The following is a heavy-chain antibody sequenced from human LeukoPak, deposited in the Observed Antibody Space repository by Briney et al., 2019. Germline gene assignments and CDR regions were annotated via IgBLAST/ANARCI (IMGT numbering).Heavy chain of an antibody. Sequence: SQTLSLTCAVSGDSVSSNSAAWNWIRQSPSRGLEWLGRTYYRSKWYNDYAVSVRSRITINPDTSKNQFSLQLNSVTPEDTAVYYCVRDDGIGLDAFDVWSPGTMVTVSS. CDR3: VRDDGIGLDAFDV. D-gene: IGHD1-14*01. CDR1: GDSVSSNSAA. CDR2: TYYRSKWYN. J-gene: IGHJ3*01. V-gene: IGHV6-1*01.